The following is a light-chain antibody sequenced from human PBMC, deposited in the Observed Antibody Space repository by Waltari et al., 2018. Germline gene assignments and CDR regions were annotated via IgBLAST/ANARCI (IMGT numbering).Light chain of an antibody. CDR3: QQYGSSPPGT. V-gene: IGKV1-5*01. CDR1: QSLSSW. J-gene: IGKJ1*01. CDR2: DAS. Sequence: DIQMTQSPSTLSASVGDRVTITCRASQSLSSWLAWYQQKPGKAPKLLIYDASSLESGVPTRFSGSGSGTEFTLTISSLQPDDFATYYCQQYGSSPPGTFGQGTRVEIK.